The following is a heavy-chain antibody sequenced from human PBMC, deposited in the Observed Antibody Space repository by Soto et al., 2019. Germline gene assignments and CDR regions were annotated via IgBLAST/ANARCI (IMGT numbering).Heavy chain of an antibody. J-gene: IGHJ3*02. D-gene: IGHD1-7*01. Sequence: SGPTLVNPTQTLTVTCTVSGFSLSTSGMCVSWIRQPPGKALEWLALINWDDDKYYTTSLKTRLTISKDTSKNQVVLTLTNMAPGDTATFFCARFFCEGREGGTTGSFDIWGQGTMVTVSS. CDR3: ARFFCEGREGGTTGSFDI. CDR1: GFSLSTSGMC. V-gene: IGHV2-70*12. CDR2: INWDDDK.